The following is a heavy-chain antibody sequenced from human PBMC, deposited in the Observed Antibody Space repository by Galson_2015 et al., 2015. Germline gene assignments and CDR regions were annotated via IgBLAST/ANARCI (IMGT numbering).Heavy chain of an antibody. CDR2: TYYRSKWTS. Sequence: CAISGDSVSSNSAAWNWIRHSPSRGLEWVGRTYYRSKWTSDYAVSLKGRLTINPDTSKNHVLLHLTSLTPEDTAVYYCARLRSGYDLDSWGQGTLVTVSS. CDR1: GDSVSSNSAA. J-gene: IGHJ4*02. CDR3: ARLRSGYDLDS. D-gene: IGHD5-12*01. V-gene: IGHV6-1*01.